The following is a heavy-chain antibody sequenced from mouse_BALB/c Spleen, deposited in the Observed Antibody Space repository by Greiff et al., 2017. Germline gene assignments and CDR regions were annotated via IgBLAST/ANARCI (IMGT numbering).Heavy chain of an antibody. Sequence: EVMLVESGGGLVKPGGSLKLSCAASGFTFSSYTMSWVRQTPEKRLEWVATISSGGGNTYYPDSVKGRFTISRDNAKNNLYLQMSSLRSEDTALYYCARYQGDGYSPFAYWGQGTLVTVSA. CDR2: ISSGGGNT. CDR3: ARYQGDGYSPFAY. J-gene: IGHJ3*01. CDR1: GFTFSSYT. V-gene: IGHV5-9*03. D-gene: IGHD2-3*01.